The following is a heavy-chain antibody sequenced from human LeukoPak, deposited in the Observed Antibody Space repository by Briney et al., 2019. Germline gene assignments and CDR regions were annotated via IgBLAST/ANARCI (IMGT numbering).Heavy chain of an antibody. Sequence: SETLSLTCTVSGGSISSYYWSWIRQPPGKGLEWVGYIYYSGSTNYNPSLKSRVTISVDTSKNQFSLKLSSVTAADTAVYYCARHLYSSGWPSSGYYYGMDVWGRGTTVTVSS. V-gene: IGHV4-59*08. CDR1: GGSISSYY. CDR2: IYYSGST. J-gene: IGHJ6*02. CDR3: ARHLYSSGWPSSGYYYGMDV. D-gene: IGHD6-19*01.